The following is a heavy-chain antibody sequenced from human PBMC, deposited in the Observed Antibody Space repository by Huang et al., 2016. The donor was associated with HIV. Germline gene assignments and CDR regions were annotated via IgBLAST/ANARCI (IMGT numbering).Heavy chain of an antibody. V-gene: IGHV4-34*02. Sequence: QVQLQQWGAELLKPSETLSLTCAVSGGSFSGHYWTWIRQPPGRGLEWIGAISDSGSTTYNPSRKSLVTISGDTSQSQFSLKLNSVTAADTAIYYCARMFKYDSGGYWGNDAFDIWGQGTMVTVSS. CDR1: GGSFSGHY. CDR2: ISDSGST. CDR3: ARMFKYDSGGYWGNDAFDI. D-gene: IGHD3-22*01. J-gene: IGHJ3*02.